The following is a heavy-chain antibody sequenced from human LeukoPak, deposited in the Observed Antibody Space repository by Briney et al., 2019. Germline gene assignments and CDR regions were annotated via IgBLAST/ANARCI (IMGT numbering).Heavy chain of an antibody. Sequence: GGSLRLSCAASGFTFSDYYMSWIRQAPGKGLEWVSYISSSSSYTNYADSVKGRFTISRDNAKNSLYPQMNSLRAEDTAVHYCARAPYNWNIDYWGQGTLVTVSS. CDR3: ARAPYNWNIDY. D-gene: IGHD1-20*01. CDR2: ISSSSSYT. V-gene: IGHV3-11*06. J-gene: IGHJ4*02. CDR1: GFTFSDYY.